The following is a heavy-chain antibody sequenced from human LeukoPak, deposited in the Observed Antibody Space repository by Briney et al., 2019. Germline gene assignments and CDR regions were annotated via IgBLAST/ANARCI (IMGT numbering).Heavy chain of an antibody. CDR2: ISAYNGNT. CDR1: GYTFTSHG. J-gene: IGHJ3*02. CDR3: VRSGYCYGGTCHSGAFDI. Sequence: RASVMLSCKASGYTFTSHGISWVRQAPGQGLEWMGWISAYNGNTNFAQKLQGRITMTTDTSTSTAYMELRSLRSDDTAVYYCVRSGYCYGGTCHSGAFDIWGQGTVVTVSS. V-gene: IGHV1-18*01. D-gene: IGHD2-15*01.